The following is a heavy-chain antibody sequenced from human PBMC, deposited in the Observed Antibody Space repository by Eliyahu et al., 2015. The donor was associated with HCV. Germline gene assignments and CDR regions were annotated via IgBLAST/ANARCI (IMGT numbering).Heavy chain of an antibody. D-gene: IGHD3/OR15-3a*01. CDR1: GPYLNSYF. V-gene: IGHV4-59*01. CDR2: IYYDGRT. Sequence: QVQLQESGPGLVKPSXTLSLSCTVSGPYLNSYFWSWVRQSPGRGLEWIAYIYYDGRTKYNPSLESRVTISLDTSKNQFSLKLSSVTAADTAVYYCARDRGTGLDPKPRLDVWGQGTTVTVSS. CDR3: ARDRGTGLDPKPRLDV. J-gene: IGHJ6*02.